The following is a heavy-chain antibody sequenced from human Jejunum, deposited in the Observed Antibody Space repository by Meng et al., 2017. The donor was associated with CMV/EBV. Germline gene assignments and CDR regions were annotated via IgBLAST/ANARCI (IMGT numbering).Heavy chain of an antibody. J-gene: IGHJ4*02. CDR3: ARGPPRLGFEH. Sequence: CTVSGASISSACWSWIRQPPGKGLEWIGYIYYSGSTKYNPSLKSRVTISVDPSKTQFSLKLSYVTAADTAVYYCARGPPRLGFEHWGQGTLVTVSS. V-gene: IGHV4-59*01. CDR1: GASISSAC. CDR2: IYYSGST.